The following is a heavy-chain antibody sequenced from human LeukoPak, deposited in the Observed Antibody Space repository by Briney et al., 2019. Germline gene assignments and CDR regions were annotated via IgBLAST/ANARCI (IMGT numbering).Heavy chain of an antibody. V-gene: IGHV3-43*02. CDR3: AKDIYDYYDSSGYTD. CDR1: GFTFDDYA. CDR2: ISGDGGST. Sequence: GGSLRLSCAASGFTFDDYAMHWDRQAPGKGLEWVSLISGDGGSTYYADSVKGRFTISRDNSKNSLYLQMNSLRTEDTALYYCAKDIYDYYDSSGYTDWGQGTLVTVSS. J-gene: IGHJ4*02. D-gene: IGHD3-22*01.